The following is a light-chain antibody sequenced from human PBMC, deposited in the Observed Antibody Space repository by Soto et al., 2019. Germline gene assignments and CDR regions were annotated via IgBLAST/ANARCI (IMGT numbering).Light chain of an antibody. Sequence: EIVMTQSPVTLSVSPGERATLSCRASQSVRSTYLAWYQQKPGQAPRLLIFGVSNRAAGIPARFSGSGSCAEFTLTISSLQSEDFGVYYCQQYGDWPLTFGGGTKVDIK. CDR2: GVS. CDR3: QQYGDWPLT. J-gene: IGKJ4*01. CDR1: QSVRSTY. V-gene: IGKV3-15*01.